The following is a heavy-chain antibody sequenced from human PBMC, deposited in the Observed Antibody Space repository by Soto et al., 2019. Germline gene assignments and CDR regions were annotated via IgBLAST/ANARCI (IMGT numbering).Heavy chain of an antibody. CDR3: VKDVSPGGADV. CDR1: GFTSHDYA. D-gene: IGHD3-10*01. V-gene: IGHV3-9*02. CDR2: IYWGSNKI. Sequence: EVQLVESGGGLVQPGRSLRLSCVASGFTSHDYAMHWVRQTPGMGLEWVSGIYWGSNKIDYADSVKGRFTISRDNAKNSPFLQTNSLSADDTALYYSVKDVSPGGADVWGQWTTVTVSS. J-gene: IGHJ6*02.